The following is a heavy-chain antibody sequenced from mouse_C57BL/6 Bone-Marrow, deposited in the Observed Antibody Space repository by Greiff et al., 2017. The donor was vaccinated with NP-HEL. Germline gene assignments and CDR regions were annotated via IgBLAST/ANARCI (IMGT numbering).Heavy chain of an antibody. Sequence: QVQLQQSGAELARPGASVKLSCKASGYNFTSYGISWVKQRTGQGLEWIGEIYPRSGNTYYNEKFKGKATLTADKSSSTAYMELRSLTSEDSAVYVCAGPVKGYDAAWFAYWGQGTLVTVSA. CDR1: GYNFTSYG. D-gene: IGHD2-14*01. CDR3: AGPVKGYDAAWFAY. V-gene: IGHV1-81*01. CDR2: IYPRSGNT. J-gene: IGHJ3*01.